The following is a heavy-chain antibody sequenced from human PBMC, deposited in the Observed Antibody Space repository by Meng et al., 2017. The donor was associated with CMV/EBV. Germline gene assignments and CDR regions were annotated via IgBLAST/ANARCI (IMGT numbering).Heavy chain of an antibody. Sequence: SETLSLTCTVSGGSISSSSYYWGWIRQPPGKGLEWIGSIYYSGSTYYNPSLKSRVTISVDTSKNQFSLKLSSVTAADTAVYYCAREGMVGYYHYYGMDVWGQGTTVTVSS. CDR2: IYYSGST. CDR3: AREGMVGYYHYYGMDV. D-gene: IGHD1-26*01. J-gene: IGHJ6*02. V-gene: IGHV4-39*07. CDR1: GGSISSSSYY.